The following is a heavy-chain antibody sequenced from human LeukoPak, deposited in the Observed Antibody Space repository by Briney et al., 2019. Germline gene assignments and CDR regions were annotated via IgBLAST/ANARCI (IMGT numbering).Heavy chain of an antibody. V-gene: IGHV3-21*01. CDR3: ARLLTGYSYYYYYYMDV. CDR2: ITTTSSYI. CDR1: GLTLSGYS. D-gene: IGHD3-9*01. Sequence: GGSLRPSCVASGLTLSGYSINWVRQAPGEGLEWVSLITTTSSYIYYADSVKGRFTISRDNAKDSLYLQMNSLRAEDTAVYYCARLLTGYSYYYYYYMDVWGKGSTVTVSS. J-gene: IGHJ6*03.